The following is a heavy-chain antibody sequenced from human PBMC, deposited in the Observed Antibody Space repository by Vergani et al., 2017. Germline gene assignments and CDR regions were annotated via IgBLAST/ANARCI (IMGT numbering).Heavy chain of an antibody. J-gene: IGHJ4*02. CDR1: GYTFPIYG. CDR3: ARERYSGYAREYFDY. V-gene: IGHV7-4-1*02. CDR2: INTNTGNP. Sequence: QVQLVQSGSELKKPGASVKVSCNASGYTFPIYGMNWVRQAPGQGLEWMGWINTNTGNPTYAQGFTGRFVFSLDTSVSTAYLQISSLKAEDTAVYYCARERYSGYAREYFDYWGQGTLVTVSS. D-gene: IGHD5-12*01.